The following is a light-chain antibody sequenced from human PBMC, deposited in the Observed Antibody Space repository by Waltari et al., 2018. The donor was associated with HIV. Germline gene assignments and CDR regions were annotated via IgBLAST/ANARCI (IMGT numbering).Light chain of an antibody. V-gene: IGLV1-36*01. CDR3: AAWDDSLNGYV. CDR1: SSNVGYNG. Sequence: QSVLTQPPSVSEAPRQRVTISCSGSSSNVGYNGVNWYQQLPGKAPKLLIYFDELVSSGDSDRFAGSKSGTSASLAISGLQSEDEGDYYCAAWDDSLNGYVFGTGTKVTVL. CDR2: FDE. J-gene: IGLJ1*01.